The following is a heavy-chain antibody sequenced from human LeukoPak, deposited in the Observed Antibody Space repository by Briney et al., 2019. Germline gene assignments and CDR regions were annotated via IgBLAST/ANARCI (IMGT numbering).Heavy chain of an antibody. D-gene: IGHD3-3*01. V-gene: IGHV4-30-2*01. Sequence: SQTLSLTCAVSGGSISSGGYSWSWIRQPPGKGPEWIGYIYHSGSTYYNPSLKSRVTISVDRSKNQFSLKLSSVTAADTAVYYCARRGTYYDFWSGYYLYYFDYWGQGTLVTVSS. CDR3: ARRGTYYDFWSGYYLYYFDY. J-gene: IGHJ4*02. CDR2: IYHSGST. CDR1: GGSISSGGYS.